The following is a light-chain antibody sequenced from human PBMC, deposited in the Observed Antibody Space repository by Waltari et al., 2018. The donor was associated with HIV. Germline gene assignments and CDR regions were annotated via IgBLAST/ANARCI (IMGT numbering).Light chain of an antibody. Sequence: QSVLTQPPSASGTVGQRVTISCSGGRSNIGSNSVNWCKQVPGTAPKLLIFSDNQRPSGVPARFSGSKSGTSASLAISGLQSDDEADYYCGSWDDNLNGLFGGGTKLTVL. CDR2: SDN. J-gene: IGLJ2*01. CDR3: GSWDDNLNGL. CDR1: RSNIGSNS. V-gene: IGLV1-44*01.